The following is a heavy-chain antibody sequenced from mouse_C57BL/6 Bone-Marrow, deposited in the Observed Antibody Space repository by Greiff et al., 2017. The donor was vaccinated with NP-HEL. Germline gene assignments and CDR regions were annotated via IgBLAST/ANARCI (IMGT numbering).Heavy chain of an antibody. CDR2: IYPGNSDT. V-gene: IGHV1-5*01. CDR1: GYTFTSYW. Sequence: DVKLVESGTVLARPGASVKMSCKTSGYTFTSYWMHWVKQRPGQGLEWIGAIYPGNSDTSYNQKFKGKAKLTAVTSASTAYMELSSLTNEDSAVYYCTRSGYYDYPWFAYWGQGTLVTVSA. CDR3: TRSGYYDYPWFAY. J-gene: IGHJ3*01. D-gene: IGHD2-4*01.